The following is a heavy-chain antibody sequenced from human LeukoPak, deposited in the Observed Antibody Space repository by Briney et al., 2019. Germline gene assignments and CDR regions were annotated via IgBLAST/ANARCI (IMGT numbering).Heavy chain of an antibody. CDR3: ARALIYYYYYMDV. CDR1: GYTFTGYS. CDR2: INPNSGGT. V-gene: IGHV1-2*02. Sequence: GASVKVSCKASGYTFTGYSMHWVRQAPGQGLEWMGWINPNSGGTNYAQKFQGRVTMTRDTSISTAYMELSRLRSDDTAVYYCARALIYYYYYMDVWGKGTTVTISS. J-gene: IGHJ6*03.